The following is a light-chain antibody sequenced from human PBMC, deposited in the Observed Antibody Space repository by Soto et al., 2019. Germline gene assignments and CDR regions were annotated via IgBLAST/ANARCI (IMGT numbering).Light chain of an antibody. Sequence: EIVMTQSPATLSVSPGERATLSCRASQSVSSNLAWYQQKPGQAPRLLFYGASTRATGIPDRFSGSGSETEFTLTISSLQSEDFAVYYCQQYDNWPPWTFGQGTKVEIK. V-gene: IGKV3-15*01. J-gene: IGKJ1*01. CDR2: GAS. CDR3: QQYDNWPPWT. CDR1: QSVSSN.